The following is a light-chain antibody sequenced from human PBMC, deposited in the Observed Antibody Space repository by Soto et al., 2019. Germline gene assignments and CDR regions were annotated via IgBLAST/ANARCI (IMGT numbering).Light chain of an antibody. Sequence: AIQVTQSPSSLSASVGXRVTITCRTSQGIRSALGWYQQKPGKVPKLLIYAASTLQSGVPSRFSGSGSGRDFTLTISSLQPEDFATYYCLLDYAYFWAFGQGTKV. CDR3: LLDYAYFWA. CDR1: QGIRSA. V-gene: IGKV1-6*01. J-gene: IGKJ1*01. CDR2: AAS.